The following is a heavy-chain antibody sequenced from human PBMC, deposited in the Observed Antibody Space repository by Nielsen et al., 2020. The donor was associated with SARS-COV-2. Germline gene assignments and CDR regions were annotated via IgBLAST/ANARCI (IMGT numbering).Heavy chain of an antibody. CDR1: GYTFSRYY. D-gene: IGHD3-3*01. V-gene: IGHV1-24*01. J-gene: IGHJ5*02. Sequence: ASVKVSCKASGYTFSRYYIHWVRQAPGKGLEWMGGFDPEDGETIYAQKFQGRVTMTEDTSTDTAYMELSSLRSEDTAVYYCATSTPLVRSAWFDPWGQGTLVTVSS. CDR2: FDPEDGET. CDR3: ATSTPLVRSAWFDP.